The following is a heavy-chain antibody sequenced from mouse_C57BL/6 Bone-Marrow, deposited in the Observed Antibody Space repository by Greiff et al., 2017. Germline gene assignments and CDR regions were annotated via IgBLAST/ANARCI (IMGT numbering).Heavy chain of an antibody. D-gene: IGHD1-1*01. CDR1: GFTFSDYY. V-gene: IGHV5-16*01. CDR2: INYDGSST. Sequence: EVKLVESEGGLVQPGSSMKLSCTASGFTFSDYYMAWVRQVPEKGLEWVANINYDGSSTYYLDSLKSRFIISRDNAKNILYLQMSSLKSEDTATYYCARDRNYGSSWGDWYFDVWGTGTTVTVSS. J-gene: IGHJ1*03. CDR3: ARDRNYGSSWGDWYFDV.